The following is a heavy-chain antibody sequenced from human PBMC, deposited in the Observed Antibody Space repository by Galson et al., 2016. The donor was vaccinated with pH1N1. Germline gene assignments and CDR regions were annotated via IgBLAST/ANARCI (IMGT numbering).Heavy chain of an antibody. CDR3: ARNRWLDG. J-gene: IGHJ4*02. D-gene: IGHD6-19*01. V-gene: IGHV3-7*01. CDR2: IKQDGSEE. CDR1: GFTFSTYW. Sequence: SLRLSCAASGFTFSTYWMSWVHQAPGKGLEWVANIKQDGSEEYYVDSVKGRFTISRDNAKNSLYLKMNSLRVEDTAVYYCARNRWLDGWGQGTLVTVSS.